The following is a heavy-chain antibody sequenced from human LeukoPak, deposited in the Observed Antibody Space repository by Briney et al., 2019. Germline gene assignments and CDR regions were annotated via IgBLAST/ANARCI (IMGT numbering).Heavy chain of an antibody. J-gene: IGHJ5*02. D-gene: IGHD3-3*01. V-gene: IGHV1-2*02. CDR3: AKGGDFWSGYYGFDP. CDR2: INPNSGGT. Sequence: ASVKVSCKASGYTFTGYYMHWVRQAPGQGLEWMGWINPNSGGTKYAQKFQGRVTMTRNTSISTAYMELSSLRSEDTAVYYCAKGGDFWSGYYGFDPWGQGTLVTVSS. CDR1: GYTFTGYY.